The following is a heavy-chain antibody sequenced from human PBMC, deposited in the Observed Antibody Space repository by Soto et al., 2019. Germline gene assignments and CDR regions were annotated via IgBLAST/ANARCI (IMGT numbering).Heavy chain of an antibody. CDR1: GFSLNTRAVG. CDR3: AHRALSGSRYYFDF. V-gene: IGHV2-5*02. CDR2: ISWDDNK. D-gene: IGHD1-26*01. Sequence: QITLKESGPTQVKPTQTLTLTCSLSGFSLNTRAVGVGWIRQPPGKALEWLALISWDDNKRYRPSLESRLSIAKDTSGNQVVLTMTNVDPLDTATYYCAHRALSGSRYYFDFWGLGTLVTVSS. J-gene: IGHJ4*02.